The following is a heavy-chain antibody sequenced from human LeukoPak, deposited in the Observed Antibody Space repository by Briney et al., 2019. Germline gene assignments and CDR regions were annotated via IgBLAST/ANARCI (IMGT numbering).Heavy chain of an antibody. D-gene: IGHD5-24*01. CDR1: GGSISSYY. J-gene: IGHJ4*02. CDR3: AREDGDGYNSFFDY. CDR2: IYYSGST. Sequence: SETLSLTCTVSGGSISSYYWSWIRQPPGKGLEWIGYIYYSGSTSYNPSLKSRVTISVDTSKNQFSLKLSSVTAADTAVYYCAREDGDGYNSFFDYWGQGTLVTVSS. V-gene: IGHV4-59*01.